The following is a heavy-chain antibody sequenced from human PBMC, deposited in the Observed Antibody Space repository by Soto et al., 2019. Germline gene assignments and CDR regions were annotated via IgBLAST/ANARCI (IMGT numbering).Heavy chain of an antibody. D-gene: IGHD3-10*01. Sequence: GSLRRSCAASGFTFSNYAMNWVRQAPGKGLEWVSAISGSGGSTYYADSVKGRFTISRDNSKNTLYLQMSSLRAEDTAVYYCAKDQAYYYGSGSHWFDPWGQGTLVTVSS. J-gene: IGHJ5*02. CDR1: GFTFSNYA. CDR3: AKDQAYYYGSGSHWFDP. CDR2: ISGSGGST. V-gene: IGHV3-23*01.